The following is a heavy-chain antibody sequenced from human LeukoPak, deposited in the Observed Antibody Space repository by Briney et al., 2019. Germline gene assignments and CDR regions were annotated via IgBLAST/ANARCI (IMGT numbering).Heavy chain of an antibody. V-gene: IGHV1-46*01. CDR3: ASGSRGDYFDY. J-gene: IGHJ4*02. CDR2: INPSGGST. Sequence: GASVKVSCKASGYTFTSYYMHWVRQAPGQGLEWMGIINPSGGSTSYAQKFQGRVTMTRDMSTSTVYMELSSLRSEDTAVYYCASGSRGDYFDYWGQGTLVTVSS. CDR1: GYTFTSYY.